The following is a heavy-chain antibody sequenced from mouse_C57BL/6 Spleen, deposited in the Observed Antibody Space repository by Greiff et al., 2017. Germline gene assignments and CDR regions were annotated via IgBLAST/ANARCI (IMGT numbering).Heavy chain of an antibody. D-gene: IGHD3-3*01. J-gene: IGHJ2*01. V-gene: IGHV5-16*01. Sequence: EVMLVESEGGLVQPGSSMKLSCTASGFTFSDYYMAWVRQVPEKGLEWVANINYDGSSTYYLDSLKSRFIISRDNEKNILYLQMSSLTSEDTATDYCARATPGGLFDYWGQGTTLTVSS. CDR3: ARATPGGLFDY. CDR1: GFTFSDYY. CDR2: INYDGSST.